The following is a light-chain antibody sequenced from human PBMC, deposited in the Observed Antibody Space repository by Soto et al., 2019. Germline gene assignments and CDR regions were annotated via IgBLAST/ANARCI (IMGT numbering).Light chain of an antibody. J-gene: IGKJ3*01. CDR2: GAS. V-gene: IGKV3-20*01. CDR1: QSVSSTY. Sequence: EIVLTQSPGTLSLSPGERATLSCRASQSVSSTYLAWYLQKPGQAPRLLIYGASSRATGIPDRFSGSGSGTDFTLTISRLEPEDFAVYYCQQYCSSPSFTFGPGTKVDIK. CDR3: QQYCSSPSFT.